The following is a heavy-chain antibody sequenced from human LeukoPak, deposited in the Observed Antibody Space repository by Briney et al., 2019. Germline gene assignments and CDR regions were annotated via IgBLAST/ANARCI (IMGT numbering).Heavy chain of an antibody. Sequence: GGSLRLSCAVFGVTVSSNYMSWVRQAPGKGLEWVSAMSGSGGSTYYAEFAKGRFTISRDNSKNTLYLQMNSLRAEDTAVYYCAKDNTIFGVVILPNWWFDPWGQGTLVTVSS. V-gene: IGHV3-23*01. CDR2: MSGSGGST. CDR3: AKDNTIFGVVILPNWWFDP. J-gene: IGHJ5*02. CDR1: GVTVSSNY. D-gene: IGHD3-3*01.